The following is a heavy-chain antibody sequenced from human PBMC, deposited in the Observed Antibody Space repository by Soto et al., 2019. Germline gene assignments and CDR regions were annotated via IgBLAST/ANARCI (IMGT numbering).Heavy chain of an antibody. CDR3: ARDFLTDTYYGMDV. V-gene: IGHV3-21*01. CDR2: ISSSSSYI. CDR1: VFTFSSYS. J-gene: IGHJ6*02. Sequence: WGSLLLSCASSVFTFSSYSMNWVRQAPGKGLEWASSISSSSSYIYYADSVKGRFTISRDNAKNSLYLQMNSLRAEDTAVYYCARDFLTDTYYGMDVWGQGTTVTVSS. D-gene: IGHD2-8*02.